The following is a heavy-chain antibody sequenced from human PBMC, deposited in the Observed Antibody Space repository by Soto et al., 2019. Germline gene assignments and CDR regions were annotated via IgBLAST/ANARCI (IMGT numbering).Heavy chain of an antibody. CDR3: ARDLGGSPDY. CDR1: GFTFSTYW. J-gene: IGHJ4*02. Sequence: EGQLVESGGGLVQPGGSLRLSCATSGFTFSTYWFNWVRQAPGKGLVWVSLINPDGSTTTYADSVKGRFTISRDNAKNTVYLQMNSLRVEDTAHYYCARDLGGSPDYWGQGTPVTVSS. CDR2: INPDGSTT. V-gene: IGHV3-74*01. D-gene: IGHD1-26*01.